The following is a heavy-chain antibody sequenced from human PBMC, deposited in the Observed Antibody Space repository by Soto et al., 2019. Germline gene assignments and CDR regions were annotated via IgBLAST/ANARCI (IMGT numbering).Heavy chain of an antibody. Sequence: SETLSLTCTVSGGSISSGGYYWSWIRRHPGKGLEWIGYIYYSGSTYYNPSLKSRVTISVDTSKNQFSLKLSSVTAADTAVYYCARADCSGGSCHYGMDVWGQGTTVTVSS. D-gene: IGHD2-15*01. J-gene: IGHJ6*02. CDR3: ARADCSGGSCHYGMDV. V-gene: IGHV4-31*03. CDR1: GGSISSGGYY. CDR2: IYYSGST.